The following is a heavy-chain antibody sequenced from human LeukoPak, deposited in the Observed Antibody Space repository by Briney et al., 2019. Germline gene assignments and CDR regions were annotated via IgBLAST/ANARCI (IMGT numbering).Heavy chain of an antibody. J-gene: IGHJ4*02. Sequence: GGSLRLSCAASGFTFSSYSMNWVRQAPGKGLEWVSSISSSSSYIYYADSVKGRFTISRDNAKNTVFLQMNSLRAEDTAVYFCARDLSYGSGEFWGQGTLVTVSS. CDR1: GFTFSSYS. CDR2: ISSSSSYI. D-gene: IGHD3-10*01. V-gene: IGHV3-21*01. CDR3: ARDLSYGSGEF.